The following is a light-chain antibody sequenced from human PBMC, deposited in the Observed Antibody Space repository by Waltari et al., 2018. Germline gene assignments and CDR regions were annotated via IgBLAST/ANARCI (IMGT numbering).Light chain of an antibody. CDR1: SLRSYY. Sequence: SSELTQDPAVSVALGQTVRLTCQGDSLRSYYASWYQQKPGQAPVLVIYGKNNRPSGIPDRFSGSSSGNTASLTITGAQAEDEADYYCNSRDSSGHVVFGGGTKLTVL. V-gene: IGLV3-19*01. CDR3: NSRDSSGHVV. CDR2: GKN. J-gene: IGLJ2*01.